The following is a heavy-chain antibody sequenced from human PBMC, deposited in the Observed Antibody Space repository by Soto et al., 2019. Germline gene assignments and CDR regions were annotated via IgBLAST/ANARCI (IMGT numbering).Heavy chain of an antibody. D-gene: IGHD5-12*01. J-gene: IGHJ4*02. CDR1: GGSIKTFY. V-gene: IGHV4-4*07. Sequence: ASETLSLTCTVSGGSIKTFYWSWVRPPAGKGLEWIGRIFSSGSTSFNPSLESRVAMSVDTSKNHFSLNLSSVTAADMAVYYCAREGSYSAYNFAHGIQLWSFDFWGQGALVTVSS. CDR3: AREGSYSAYNFAHGIQLWSFDF. CDR2: IFSSGST.